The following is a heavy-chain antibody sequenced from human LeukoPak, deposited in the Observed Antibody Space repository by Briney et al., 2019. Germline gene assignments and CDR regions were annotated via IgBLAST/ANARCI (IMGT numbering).Heavy chain of an antibody. CDR1: GGSISSGSYY. CDR2: IYTSGST. Sequence: PSQTLSLTCTVSGGSISSGSYYWSWIRQPAGKELEWIGRIYTSGSTNYNPSLKSRVTISVDTSKNQFSLKLSSVTAADTAVYYCARGVQWPYYFDYWGQGTLVTVSS. CDR3: ARGVQWPYYFDY. J-gene: IGHJ4*02. V-gene: IGHV4-61*02. D-gene: IGHD6-19*01.